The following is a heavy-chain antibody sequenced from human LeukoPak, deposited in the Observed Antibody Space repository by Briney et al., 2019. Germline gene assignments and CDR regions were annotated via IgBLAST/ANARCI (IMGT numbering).Heavy chain of an antibody. V-gene: IGHV3-74*01. CDR1: GFTFSSYW. J-gene: IGHJ5*02. CDR3: ARSWSGSLKWFDP. CDR2: INSDGSST. Sequence: PGGSLRLSCAASGFTFSSYWMHWVRQAPGKGLVWVSRINSDGSSTSYADSVKGRFTISRDNAKNTLYLQMNSLRAEDTAVYYCARSWSGSLKWFDPWGQGTLVTVSS. D-gene: IGHD3-3*01.